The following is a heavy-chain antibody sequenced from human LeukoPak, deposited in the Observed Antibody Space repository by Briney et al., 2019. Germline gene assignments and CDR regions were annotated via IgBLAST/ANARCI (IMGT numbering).Heavy chain of an antibody. CDR3: ARSRRASNYFDY. J-gene: IGHJ4*02. CDR2: IYSGGST. V-gene: IGHV3-53*01. CDR1: GFIFSNFW. Sequence: GGSLRLSCAASGFIFSNFWMYWVRQAPGKGLEWVSVIYSGGSTYYADSVKGRFTISRDNSKNTLYLQMNSLRAEDTAVYYCARSRRASNYFDYWGQGTLVTVSS.